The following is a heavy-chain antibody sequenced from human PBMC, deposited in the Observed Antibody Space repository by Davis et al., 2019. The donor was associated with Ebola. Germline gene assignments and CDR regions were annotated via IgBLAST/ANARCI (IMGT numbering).Heavy chain of an antibody. J-gene: IGHJ6*04. Sequence: AASVKVSCKASGYSFTTYAINWVRQAPGQGLQWMGWINMNTGSPTYAQGFTGRFVFSIDTSVSTAYLQISSLKAEDSAVYYCARSRYSWHFSGMDVWGKGTTVTVSS. D-gene: IGHD5-18*01. CDR3: ARSRYSWHFSGMDV. V-gene: IGHV7-4-1*02. CDR2: INMNTGSP. CDR1: GYSFTTYA.